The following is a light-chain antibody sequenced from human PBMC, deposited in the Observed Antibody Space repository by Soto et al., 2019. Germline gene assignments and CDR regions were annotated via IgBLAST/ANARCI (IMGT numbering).Light chain of an antibody. V-gene: IGLV2-14*03. Sequence: QSFLTQPASVSGSPEQSITISCTGTSSDVCFYDYFSWYQQQHPVKAPKLMIYRVTKRPSWGSSRFSASKSGNTASLTISVLQAEDEFHYLCSLFTRTXTVIVGGGTQLXV. CDR3: SLFTRTXTVI. CDR1: SSDVCFYDY. J-gene: IGLJ2*01. CDR2: RVT.